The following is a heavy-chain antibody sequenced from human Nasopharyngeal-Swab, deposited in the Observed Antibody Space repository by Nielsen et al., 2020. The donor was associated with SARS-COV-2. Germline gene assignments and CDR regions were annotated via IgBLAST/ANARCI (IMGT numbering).Heavy chain of an antibody. Sequence: GESLKISCAASGFTFSSYWMSWVRQAPGKGLEWVANIKQDGSEKYYVDSVKGRFTISRDNAKNSLYLQMNSLRDEDTAVYYCARAWWLRGYFDYWGQGTLVTVSS. V-gene: IGHV3-7*01. CDR3: ARAWWLRGYFDY. CDR2: IKQDGSEK. D-gene: IGHD5-12*01. CDR1: GFTFSSYW. J-gene: IGHJ4*02.